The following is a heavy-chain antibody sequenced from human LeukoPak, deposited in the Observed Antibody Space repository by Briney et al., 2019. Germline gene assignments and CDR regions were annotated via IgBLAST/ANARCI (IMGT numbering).Heavy chain of an antibody. CDR2: IYYSGST. CDR3: ARVPALQYFDP. J-gene: IGHJ5*02. V-gene: IGHV4-39*07. Sequence: SETLSLTCTVSGGSISSSSYYWGWIRQPPGKGVEWIGSIYYSGSTYYNPSLKSRVTISVDTSKNQFSLKLSSVTSADTAVYYCARVPALQYFDPWGQGTLVTVSS. D-gene: IGHD2-21*01. CDR1: GGSISSSSYY.